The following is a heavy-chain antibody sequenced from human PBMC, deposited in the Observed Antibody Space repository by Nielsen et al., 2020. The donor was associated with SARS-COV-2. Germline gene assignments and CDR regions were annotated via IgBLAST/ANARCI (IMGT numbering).Heavy chain of an antibody. CDR1: GYTFTSYG. V-gene: IGHV1-18*01. D-gene: IGHD5-24*01. J-gene: IGHJ6*02. CDR3: ARADGSPLYRHHYYYGMDV. Sequence: ASVKVSCKASGYTFTSYGISWVRQAPGQGLEWMGWISAYNGNTNYAQKLQGRVTMTTDTSTSTAYMELRSLKSDDTAVYYCARADGSPLYRHHYYYGMDVWGQGTTVTVSS. CDR2: ISAYNGNT.